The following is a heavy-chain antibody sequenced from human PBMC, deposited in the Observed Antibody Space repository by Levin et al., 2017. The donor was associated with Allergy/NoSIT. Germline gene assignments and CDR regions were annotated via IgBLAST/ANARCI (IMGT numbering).Heavy chain of an antibody. J-gene: IGHJ4*02. CDR2: VSGSGSST. CDR1: GFTLSSNA. D-gene: IGHD1-26*01. CDR3: ANWDKRPLSRPARDKDC. V-gene: IGHV3-23*01. Sequence: PGGSLRLSCAASGFTLSSNAMGWVRQAPGKGLEWVSGVSGSGSSTYYADSVKGRFTISRDNSANTLYLQMNSLRVEDTAVYYCANWDKRPLSRPARDKDCWGQGTLVTVSS.